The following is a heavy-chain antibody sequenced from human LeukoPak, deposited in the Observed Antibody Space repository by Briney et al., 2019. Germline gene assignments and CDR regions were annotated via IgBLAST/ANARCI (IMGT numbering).Heavy chain of an antibody. Sequence: PGGSLRLSCAASGFIFSNYAMSWVRQAPGKGLEWVSGISASGGNPYYADSVKGRFTISRDNSENTPNLQMNSLRAEDTAVYYCAKARAGDITAAFNYWGQGTLVTVSS. V-gene: IGHV3-23*01. CDR1: GFIFSNYA. CDR3: AKARAGDITAAFNY. J-gene: IGHJ4*02. D-gene: IGHD6-13*01. CDR2: ISASGGNP.